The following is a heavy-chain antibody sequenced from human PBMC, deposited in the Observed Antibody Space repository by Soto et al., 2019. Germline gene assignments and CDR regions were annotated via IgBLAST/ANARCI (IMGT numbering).Heavy chain of an antibody. J-gene: IGHJ4*02. CDR1: GFTFISYS. CDR2: ISSSSSTI. D-gene: IGHD3-22*01. CDR3: ARDRARRTYYYDSKVDY. V-gene: IGHV3-48*02. Sequence: WGSLRLSCAASGFTFISYSINLFRHSPLKWLEWVSYISSSSSTIYYADSVKGRFTISRDNAKNSLYLQMNSLRDEDTAVYYCARDRARRTYYYDSKVDYWGQGTLVTVSS.